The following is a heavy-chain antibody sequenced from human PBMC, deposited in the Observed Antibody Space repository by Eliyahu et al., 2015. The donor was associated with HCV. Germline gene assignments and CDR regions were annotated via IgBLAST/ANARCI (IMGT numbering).Heavy chain of an antibody. D-gene: IGHD6-19*01. Sequence: QVQLQESGPGLVKPSETLSLTCTVXGGSIXXYYWSWIRQPPGKGLEWIGYIHYSWSTNYNPPLKSRVTISVDTSKNQFSLNLTSVTAADTAMYYCASGGGGIAVTGTGGWFDPWGQGTLVTVSS. V-gene: IGHV4-59*01. CDR2: IHYSWST. CDR3: ASGGGGIAVTGTGGWFDP. CDR1: GGSIXXYY. J-gene: IGHJ5*02.